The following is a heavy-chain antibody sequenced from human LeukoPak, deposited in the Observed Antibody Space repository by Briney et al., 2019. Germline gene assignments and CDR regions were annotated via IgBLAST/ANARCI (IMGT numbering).Heavy chain of an antibody. Sequence: ASVKVSCKASGYTFTSYGISWVRQAPGQGLEWMGWISPYNGNTEYVQKVQGRVTVTTDRPTTTASMELRSLRSDDTAMYYCARVRPPNIVDSVMDYKYYHDMDVWGQGTTVTVSS. V-gene: IGHV1-18*01. J-gene: IGHJ6*02. CDR3: ARVRPPNIVDSVMDYKYYHDMDV. CDR2: ISPYNGNT. D-gene: IGHD5-18*01. CDR1: GYTFTSYG.